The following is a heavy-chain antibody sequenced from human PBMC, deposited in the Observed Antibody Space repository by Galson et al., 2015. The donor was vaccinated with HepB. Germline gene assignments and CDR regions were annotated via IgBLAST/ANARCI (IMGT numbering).Heavy chain of an antibody. CDR2: MNPNSGNT. J-gene: IGHJ6*02. CDR3: ARETPRYSCGWPNYHHHYYGIDV. D-gene: IGHD6-19*01. CDR1: GYTLTSYD. Sequence: SVKVSCKASGYTLTSYDINWVRQATGQGLEWMGWMNPNSGNTGYEQKFQGRVTMTRNTTISTAYMELRSLRSEDTAVYYCARETPRYSCGWPNYHHHYYGIDVWGHGPTVTVSS. V-gene: IGHV1-8*01.